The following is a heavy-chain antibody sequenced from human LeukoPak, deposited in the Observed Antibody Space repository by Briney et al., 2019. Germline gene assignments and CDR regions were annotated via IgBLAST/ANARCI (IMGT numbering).Heavy chain of an antibody. CDR3: AKDPGRSIYPISYFDY. V-gene: IGHV3-23*01. Sequence: AGGSLRLSCSVSGFTLGDYGLSWVRQAPGKGLEWVSGISGSGGSTYYADSVKGRFTISRDNSKNTLYLQMNSLRAEDTAVYYCAKDPGRSIYPISYFDYWGQGTLVTVSS. J-gene: IGHJ4*02. D-gene: IGHD3-3*02. CDR1: GFTLGDYG. CDR2: ISGSGGST.